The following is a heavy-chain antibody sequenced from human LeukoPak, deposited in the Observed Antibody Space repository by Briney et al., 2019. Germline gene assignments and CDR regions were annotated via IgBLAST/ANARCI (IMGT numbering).Heavy chain of an antibody. CDR1: GGSISSYY. CDR3: ARVGALSSTSLYYFDY. CDR2: IYYSGST. J-gene: IGHJ4*02. D-gene: IGHD2-2*01. V-gene: IGHV4-59*01. Sequence: SETLSLTCTVSGGSISSYYWSWIRQPPGKGLEWIGYIYYSGSTNYNPSLKRRVTISVDTPRNQFPLTLSSVPAADTAVYYCARVGALSSTSLYYFDYWGQGTLVTVSS.